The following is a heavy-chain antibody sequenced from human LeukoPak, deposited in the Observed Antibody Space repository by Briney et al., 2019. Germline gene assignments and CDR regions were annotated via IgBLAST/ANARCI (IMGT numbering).Heavy chain of an antibody. D-gene: IGHD6-13*01. J-gene: IGHJ5*02. Sequence: SETLSLTCTVSGYSISSGYYWGWIRQPPGKGLEWIGSIYHSGSTYYNPSLKSRVTISVDTSKNQFSLKLSSVTAADTAVYYCAREGDSGSVGWFDPWGQGTLVTVSS. CDR2: IYHSGST. CDR3: AREGDSGSVGWFDP. CDR1: GYSISSGYY. V-gene: IGHV4-38-2*02.